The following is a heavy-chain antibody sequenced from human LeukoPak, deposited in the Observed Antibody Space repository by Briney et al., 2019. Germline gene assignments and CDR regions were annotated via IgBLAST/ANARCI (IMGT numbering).Heavy chain of an antibody. CDR2: ISGSGGST. D-gene: IGHD2-2*01. Sequence: GGSLRLSCAASGFTFSSYAMSWVRQAPGKVLEWVSAISGSGGSTYYADSVKGRFTISRDNSKNTLYLQMNSLRAEDTAVYYCAKNPDIVVVPAATHPDYWGQGTLVTVSS. V-gene: IGHV3-23*01. CDR1: GFTFSSYA. J-gene: IGHJ4*02. CDR3: AKNPDIVVVPAATHPDY.